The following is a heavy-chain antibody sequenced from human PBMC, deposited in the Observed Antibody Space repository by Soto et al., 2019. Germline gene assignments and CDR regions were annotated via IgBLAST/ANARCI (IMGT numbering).Heavy chain of an antibody. CDR3: ARGFPGIMITFQGLRFDY. V-gene: IGHV4-34*01. CDR2: INHSGST. Sequence: SETLSLTCAVYGGSFSGYYWSWIRQPPGKGLEWIGEINHSGSTNYNPSLKSRVTISVDTSKNQFSLKLSSVTAADTAVYYCARGFPGIMITFQGLRFDYWGQGTLVTVSS. CDR1: GGSFSGYY. J-gene: IGHJ4*02. D-gene: IGHD3-16*01.